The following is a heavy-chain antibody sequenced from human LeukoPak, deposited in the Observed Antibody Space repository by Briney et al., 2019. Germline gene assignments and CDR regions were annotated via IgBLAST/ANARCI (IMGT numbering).Heavy chain of an antibody. CDR3: AKVGIMIVVVLDAFDI. CDR1: GFTFSSYA. V-gene: IGHV3-23*01. Sequence: GGSLRLSCAASGFTFSSYAMSWVRQAPGKGLEWVSAISGSGGSTYYADSVKGRFTISRDNSKNTLYLQMNSLRAEDTAVYYCAKVGIMIVVVLDAFDIWGQGTMVTVSS. J-gene: IGHJ3*02. D-gene: IGHD3-22*01. CDR2: ISGSGGST.